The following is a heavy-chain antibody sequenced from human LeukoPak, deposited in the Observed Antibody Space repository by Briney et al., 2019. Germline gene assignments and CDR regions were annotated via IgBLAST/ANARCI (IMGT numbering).Heavy chain of an antibody. J-gene: IGHJ4*02. CDR1: GFTFSDYY. V-gene: IGHV3-53*04. Sequence: PGGSLRLSCAASGFTFSDYYMSWIRQARGKGLEWVAIIYSGGTTYYADSVKGRFTISRQSSRNTVFLQMNSLRGEDTAVYYCASRTSGTHYFEYWGQGTLVTVSS. D-gene: IGHD1-26*01. CDR3: ASRTSGTHYFEY. CDR2: IYSGGTT.